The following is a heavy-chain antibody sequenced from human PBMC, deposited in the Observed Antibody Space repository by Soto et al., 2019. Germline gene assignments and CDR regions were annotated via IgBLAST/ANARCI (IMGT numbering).Heavy chain of an antibody. CDR3: ASDEAPHSNPSWFDP. V-gene: IGHV3-30*03. J-gene: IGHJ5*02. CDR2: ISFDGTNK. CDR1: GFSFSNSG. Sequence: QVQLVESGGGVVQPGRSLRLSCAASGFSFSNSGMHWVRQAPGKGLEWVAVISFDGTNKYYADSVKGRFTISRDNSKNSLYLQMNSLRAEDTAVYYCASDEAPHSNPSWFDPWGQGTLVTVSS. D-gene: IGHD4-4*01.